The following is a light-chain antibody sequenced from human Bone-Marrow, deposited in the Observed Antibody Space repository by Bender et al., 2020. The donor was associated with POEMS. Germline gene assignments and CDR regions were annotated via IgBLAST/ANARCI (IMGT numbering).Light chain of an antibody. CDR3: AAWEDSLNGWV. V-gene: IGLV1-44*01. J-gene: IGLJ3*02. Sequence: QSVLTQPPSASGTPGQRVTLSCSGSNSNIGSHSVSWYHHVPGTAPKLLVYINNQRPSGVPDRFSGSKSGTSASLAISGLQSEDEADYYCAAWEDSLNGWVFGGGTKLTVL. CDR2: INN. CDR1: NSNIGSHS.